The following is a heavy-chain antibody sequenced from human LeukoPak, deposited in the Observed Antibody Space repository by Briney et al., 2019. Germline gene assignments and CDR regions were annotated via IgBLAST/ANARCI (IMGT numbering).Heavy chain of an antibody. Sequence: GGSLRLSCTTSGFTFGDSAMSWVRQAPGKGLEWIGFIRGKAYGGTTEYAASVKGRFTISRDNSKNSLYLQMNSLRTEDTALYYCAKDIGYYGSGVDYWGQGTLVTVSS. J-gene: IGHJ4*02. V-gene: IGHV3-49*04. CDR3: AKDIGYYGSGVDY. D-gene: IGHD3-10*01. CDR2: IRGKAYGGTT. CDR1: GFTFGDSA.